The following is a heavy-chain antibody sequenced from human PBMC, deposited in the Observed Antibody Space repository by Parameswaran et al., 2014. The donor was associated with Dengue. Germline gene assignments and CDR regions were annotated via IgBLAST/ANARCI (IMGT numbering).Heavy chain of an antibody. D-gene: IGHD3-10*01. Sequence: RWIRQPPGKGLEWVGFIRSKAYGGTTEYAASVKGRFTISRDDSKSIAYLQMNSLKTEDTAVYYCTREGLLWFGELFYWGQGTLVTVSS. CDR3: TREGLLWFGELFY. V-gene: IGHV3-49*02. CDR2: IRSKAYGGTT. J-gene: IGHJ4*02.